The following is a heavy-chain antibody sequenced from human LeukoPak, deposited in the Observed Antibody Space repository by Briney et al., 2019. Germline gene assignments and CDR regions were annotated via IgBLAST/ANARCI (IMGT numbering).Heavy chain of an antibody. CDR3: AMSGSYFYFDY. J-gene: IGHJ4*02. CDR1: GFTFSSYS. Sequence: GGSLRLSCAASGFTFSSYSMNWVRQAPGKGLEWVSSISSSSTYIFYADSVEGRFTISRDNAKNSLYLQMNSLRAEDTAVYYCAMSGSYFYFDYWGQGTLVTVSS. CDR2: ISSSSTYI. V-gene: IGHV3-21*01. D-gene: IGHD1-26*01.